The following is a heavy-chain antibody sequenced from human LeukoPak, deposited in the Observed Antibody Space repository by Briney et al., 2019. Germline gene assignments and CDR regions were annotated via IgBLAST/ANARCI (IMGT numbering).Heavy chain of an antibody. D-gene: IGHD2-2*01. V-gene: IGHV1-2*02. CDR1: GYTFTGYY. Sequence: GASVKVSCKASGYTFTGYYMRWVRQAPGQGLEWMGWINPNSGGTNYAQKFQGRVTMTRDTPISTAYMELSRLRSDDTAVYYCARPRLARTKSIVVVPAASDAFDIWGQGTMVTVSS. CDR3: ARPRLARTKSIVVVPAASDAFDI. J-gene: IGHJ3*02. CDR2: INPNSGGT.